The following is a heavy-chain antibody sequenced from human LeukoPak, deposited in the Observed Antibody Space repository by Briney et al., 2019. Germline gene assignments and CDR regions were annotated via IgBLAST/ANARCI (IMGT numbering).Heavy chain of an antibody. CDR1: GGSFSGYY. J-gene: IGHJ4*02. CDR2: INHSGST. Sequence: SETLSLTCAVYGGSFSGYYWSWIRQPPGKGLEWIGEINHSGSTNYNPSPKSRVTISVDTSKNQFSLKLSSVTAADTAVYYCARRGYYDSSGYVFDCWGQGTLVTVSS. D-gene: IGHD3-22*01. V-gene: IGHV4-34*01. CDR3: ARRGYYDSSGYVFDC.